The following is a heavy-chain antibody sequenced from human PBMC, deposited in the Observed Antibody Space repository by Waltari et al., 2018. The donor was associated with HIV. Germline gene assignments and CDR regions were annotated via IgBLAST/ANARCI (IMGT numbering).Heavy chain of an antibody. D-gene: IGHD1-26*01. Sequence: QVQLQESGPGLVKPSQTLSLTCTVSGGSISSGSYYWSWIRQPAGKGLEWIGRIYTSGSTNYNPSLKSRVTISVDTFKTQFSLKLSSVTAADTAVYYCARLPYSGSYYFDYWGQGTLVTVSS. CDR3: ARLPYSGSYYFDY. CDR2: IYTSGST. V-gene: IGHV4-61*02. CDR1: GGSISSGSYY. J-gene: IGHJ4*02.